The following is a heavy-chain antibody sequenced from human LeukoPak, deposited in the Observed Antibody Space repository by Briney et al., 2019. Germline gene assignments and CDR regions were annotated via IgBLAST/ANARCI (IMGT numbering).Heavy chain of an antibody. CDR2: IYYTGST. V-gene: IGHV4-39*07. CDR3: ARCRDGYRTFRNPFSYFDY. D-gene: IGHD5-24*01. Sequence: SETPSLTCTVSGGSISSSSYYWGWIRQPPGKGLEWIGSIYYTGSTYYNPSLKSRVTISGDTSKNHFSLKLSSVTAADTAVYYCARCRDGYRTFRNPFSYFDYWGQGTLVTVSS. J-gene: IGHJ4*02. CDR1: GGSISSSSYY.